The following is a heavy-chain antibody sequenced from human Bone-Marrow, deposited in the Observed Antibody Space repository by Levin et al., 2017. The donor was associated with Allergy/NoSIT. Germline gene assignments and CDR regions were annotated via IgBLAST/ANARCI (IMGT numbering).Heavy chain of an antibody. V-gene: IGHV1-18*01. CDR2: VSTYNDDT. CDR1: GYPFSSYG. J-gene: IGHJ4*02. CDR3: TLDYGDYISY. D-gene: IGHD4-17*01. Sequence: GESLKISCKASGYPFSSYGISWVRQAPGQGLEWMGWVSTYNDDTKYVQTFQGRLTMTTHTFTSTAYMELETLRSDDTAVYYCTLDYGDYISYWGQGTLVSVSS.